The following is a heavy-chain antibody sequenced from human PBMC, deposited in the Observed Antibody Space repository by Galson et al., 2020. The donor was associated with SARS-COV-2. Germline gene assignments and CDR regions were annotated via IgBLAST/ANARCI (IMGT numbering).Heavy chain of an antibody. D-gene: IGHD2-2*01. CDR1: GFTFSDYY. J-gene: IGHJ5*02. CDR3: ARDIPPNCSSTSCYLDP. Sequence: GESLKISCAASGFTFSDYYMSWIRQAPGKGLEWVSYISSSSSSYTNYADSVKGRFTISRDNVKNSLYLQMNSLRAEDTAVYYCARDIPPNCSSTSCYLDPWGQGTLVTVSS. V-gene: IGHV3-11*06. CDR2: ISSSSSSYT.